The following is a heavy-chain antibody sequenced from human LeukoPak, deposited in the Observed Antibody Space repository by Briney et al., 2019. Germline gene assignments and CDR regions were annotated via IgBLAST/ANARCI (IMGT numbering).Heavy chain of an antibody. V-gene: IGHV3-74*01. CDR3: ARAIVGAPAFDY. CDR2: INTDGSST. Sequence: GGSLRLSCAASGFTFSSYWMHWVRQAPGKGLVWVSRINTDGSSTSYADSVKGRFTISRDNAKSTLYLQMNSLRAEDTAVYYCARAIVGAPAFDYWGQGTLVTVSS. D-gene: IGHD1-26*01. CDR1: GFTFSSYW. J-gene: IGHJ4*02.